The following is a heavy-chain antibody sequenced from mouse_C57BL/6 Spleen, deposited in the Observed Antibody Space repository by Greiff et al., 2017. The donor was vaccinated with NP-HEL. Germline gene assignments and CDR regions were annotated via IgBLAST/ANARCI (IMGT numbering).Heavy chain of an antibody. D-gene: IGHD2-10*02. Sequence: VKLMESGPGLVAPSQSLSITCTVSGFSLTSYGVHWVRQPPGKGLEWLVVIWSDGSTTYNSALKSRLSISKDNSKSQVFLKMNSLQTDDTAMYYCARHPYDYYAMDYWGQGTSVTVSS. CDR1: GFSLTSYG. J-gene: IGHJ4*01. CDR2: IWSDGST. CDR3: ARHPYDYYAMDY. V-gene: IGHV2-6-1*01.